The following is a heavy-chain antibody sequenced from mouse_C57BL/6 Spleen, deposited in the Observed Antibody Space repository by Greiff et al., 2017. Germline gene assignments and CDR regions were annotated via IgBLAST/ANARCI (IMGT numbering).Heavy chain of an antibody. CDR2: IDPSDSYT. J-gene: IGHJ3*01. CDR1: GYTFTSYW. Sequence: VQLQQPGAELVRPGTSVKLSCKASGYTFTSYWMHWVKQRPGQGLEWIGVIDPSDSYTNYNQKFKGKATLTVDTSSSTAYMQRSSLTSEDSAVYYCASSKAWFAYWGQGTLVTVSA. CDR3: ASSKAWFAY. V-gene: IGHV1-59*01.